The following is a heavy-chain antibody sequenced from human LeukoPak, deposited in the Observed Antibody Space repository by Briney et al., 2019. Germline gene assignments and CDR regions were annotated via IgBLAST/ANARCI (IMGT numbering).Heavy chain of an antibody. Sequence: GGSLRLSCAASGFTFSSYAMHWVRQAPGKGLEWVAVISYDGSNKYYADSVKGRFTISRDNAKNSLYLQMNSLRAEDTALYYCAKDIRLSRVPRIAAAADAFDIWGQGTMVTVSS. CDR2: ISYDGSNK. CDR1: GFTFSSYA. CDR3: AKDIRLSRVPRIAAAADAFDI. J-gene: IGHJ3*02. V-gene: IGHV3-30*04. D-gene: IGHD6-13*01.